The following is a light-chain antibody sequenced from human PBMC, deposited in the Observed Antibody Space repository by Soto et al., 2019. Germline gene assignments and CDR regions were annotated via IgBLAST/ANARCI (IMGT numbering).Light chain of an antibody. Sequence: IHVTHSPSVLSASIGDRVTITCRARQGISSYLAWYQQKPGKAPKLLIYAASTLQSGVPSRFSGSGSGTEFTLTISSLQPEDFATYYCQQSYSTPWTFCQGTKVDIK. CDR1: QGISSY. V-gene: IGKV1-9*01. CDR3: QQSYSTPWT. CDR2: AAS. J-gene: IGKJ1*01.